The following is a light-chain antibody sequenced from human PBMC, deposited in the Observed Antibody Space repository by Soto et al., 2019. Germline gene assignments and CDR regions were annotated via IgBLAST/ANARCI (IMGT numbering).Light chain of an antibody. Sequence: DIQMTQSPSTLSASVGDRVTITCRASESMSNCLAWYQQKPGKAPKLLIYDASSLESGVPSRFSGSGSGTEFSLTISSLQPDDFATYYCQQYSSHSTFGQGTKVDIK. CDR1: ESMSNC. J-gene: IGKJ1*01. V-gene: IGKV1-5*01. CDR3: QQYSSHST. CDR2: DAS.